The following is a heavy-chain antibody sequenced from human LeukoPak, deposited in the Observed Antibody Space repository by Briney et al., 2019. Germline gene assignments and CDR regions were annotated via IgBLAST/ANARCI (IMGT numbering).Heavy chain of an antibody. CDR3: AKVDYGGNSRYFDY. Sequence: PGGSLRLSCAASGFTFSSYAMHWVRQAPGKGLEWVAVISYDGSNKYYADSVKGRFTISRDNSKNTLYLQMNSLRAEDTAVYYCAKVDYGGNSRYFDYWGQGTLVTVSS. J-gene: IGHJ4*02. CDR1: GFTFSSYA. CDR2: ISYDGSNK. D-gene: IGHD4-17*01. V-gene: IGHV3-30-3*01.